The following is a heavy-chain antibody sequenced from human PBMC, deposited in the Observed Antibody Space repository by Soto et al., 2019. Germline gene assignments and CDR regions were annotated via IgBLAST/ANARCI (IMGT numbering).Heavy chain of an antibody. Sequence: ASVKVSCKVSGYTLTELSMHWVRQAPGKGLEWMGGFDPEDGETIYAQKFQGRVTMTEDTSTDTAYMELSSLRSEDTAVYYCATLALTGNWFYPWGQGTLVTVSS. CDR3: ATLALTGNWFYP. D-gene: IGHD3-9*01. CDR2: FDPEDGET. CDR1: GYTLTELS. J-gene: IGHJ5*02. V-gene: IGHV1-24*01.